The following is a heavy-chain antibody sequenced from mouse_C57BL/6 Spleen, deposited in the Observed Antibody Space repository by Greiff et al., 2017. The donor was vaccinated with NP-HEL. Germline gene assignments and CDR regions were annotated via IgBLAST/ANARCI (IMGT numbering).Heavy chain of an antibody. CDR1: GYTFTSYW. CDR3: ARGSDYDDAMDY. V-gene: IGHV1-55*01. CDR2: LYPGSGST. J-gene: IGHJ4*01. D-gene: IGHD2-4*01. Sequence: VQLQQSGAELVKMSCKASGYTFTSYWITWVKQRPGQGLEWIGDLYPGSGSTNYNEKFKSKATLTVDTSSSTAYMQLSSLTSEDSAVYYCARGSDYDDAMDYWGQGTSVTVSS.